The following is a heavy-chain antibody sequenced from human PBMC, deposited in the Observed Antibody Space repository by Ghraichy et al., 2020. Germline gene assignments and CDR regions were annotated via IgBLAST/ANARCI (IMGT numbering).Heavy chain of an antibody. CDR3: ARHKSPY. CDR1: GVSISSYY. Sequence: TLSLTCTVSGVSISSYYWSWIRQPPGKGLEWIGYIYYSGSTNYNPSLKSRVTISVDTSKNQFSLKLSSVTAADTAVYYCARHKSPYWGQGTLVTVSS. V-gene: IGHV4-59*08. J-gene: IGHJ4*02. CDR2: IYYSGST.